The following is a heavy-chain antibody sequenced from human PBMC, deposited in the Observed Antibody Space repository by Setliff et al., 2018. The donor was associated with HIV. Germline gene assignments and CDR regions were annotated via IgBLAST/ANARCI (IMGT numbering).Heavy chain of an antibody. CDR1: GGPITTSTYY. CDR3: EAATVGGFPLFDY. CDR2: IYQSGTT. D-gene: IGHD1-26*01. Sequence: PSETLSLTCSVSGGPITTSTYYWGWIRQPPGKGLEWIGNIYQSGTTYYNSSLTSRVTMSVDTSKNQFSLKLNSVTAADTAVYYCEAATVGGFPLFDYWGQGTLVTVSS. J-gene: IGHJ4*02. V-gene: IGHV4-39*07.